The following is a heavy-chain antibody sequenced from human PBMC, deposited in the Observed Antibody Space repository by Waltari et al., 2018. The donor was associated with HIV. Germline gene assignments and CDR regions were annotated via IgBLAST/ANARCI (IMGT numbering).Heavy chain of an antibody. Sequence: QVQLQESGPGLVRPSGPLFLTCGVTGRALKRRQWLSWVRQPPGKGLEWIGDIHHSGNVNYNLSLKSRVAFSVDRSKNHFSLNLTSVTTADTATYFCARLRDYGDYGHYDFWGRGTLVVVSP. J-gene: IGHJ4*02. CDR2: IHHSGNV. CDR1: GRALKRRQW. D-gene: IGHD4-17*01. CDR3: ARLRDYGDYGHYDF. V-gene: IGHV4-4*02.